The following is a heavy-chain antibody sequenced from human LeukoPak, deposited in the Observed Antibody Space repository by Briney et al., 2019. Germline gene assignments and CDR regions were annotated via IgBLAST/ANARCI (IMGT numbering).Heavy chain of an antibody. D-gene: IGHD2-21*01. J-gene: IGHJ6*02. Sequence: GGSLRLSCAASGFTFSSYWMSWVRQAPGKGLEWVANIKQDGSEKYYVDSVKGRFTISRDNAKNSLYLQMNSLRAEDTAVYYCARDSSHINYYYYGMDVSGQGTTVTVSS. V-gene: IGHV3-7*01. CDR2: IKQDGSEK. CDR3: ARDSSHINYYYYGMDV. CDR1: GFTFSSYW.